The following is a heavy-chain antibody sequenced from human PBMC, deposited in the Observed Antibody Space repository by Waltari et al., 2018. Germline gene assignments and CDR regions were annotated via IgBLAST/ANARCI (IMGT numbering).Heavy chain of an antibody. J-gene: IGHJ4*02. CDR3: ASISDSSGYTIPGVDY. D-gene: IGHD3-22*01. V-gene: IGHV3-53*01. Sequence: EVQLVESGGGLIQPGGSLSLSCAASGFTVSRNYMSWVRRAAGKGLEWDSVIYSGGSTYYADSVKGRFTISRDNSKNTLYLQMNSLRAEDTAVYYCASISDSSGYTIPGVDYWGQGTLVTVSS. CDR2: IYSGGST. CDR1: GFTVSRNY.